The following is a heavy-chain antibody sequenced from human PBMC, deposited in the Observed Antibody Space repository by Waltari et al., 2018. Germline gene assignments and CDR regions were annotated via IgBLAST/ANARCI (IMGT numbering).Heavy chain of an antibody. Sequence: QVQLVQSGAEVKKPGASVKVSCKVSGYTLSELSMHWVRQAPGKGLEWMGGFDPEEEKTIYAQKFQGRVILTEDTSRDTAYMEFIGLRSEDTAVYFCATGWWEHRLWGQGTLVTVSS. V-gene: IGHV1-24*01. CDR1: GYTLSELS. D-gene: IGHD2-15*01. CDR3: ATGWWEHRL. CDR2: FDPEEEKT. J-gene: IGHJ4*02.